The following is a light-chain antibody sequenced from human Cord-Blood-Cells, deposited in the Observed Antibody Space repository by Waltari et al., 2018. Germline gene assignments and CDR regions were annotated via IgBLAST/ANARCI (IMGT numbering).Light chain of an antibody. Sequence: IVLKQSPGTLSLSPAARATLSCRASQSVSSSYLAWYQQKPGQAPRLLIYGASSRATGIADRFSGSGSGTDFTLTISRLEAEDFAVYYCQQYGSSPMYSFGQGTKLEIK. CDR3: QQYGSSPMYS. V-gene: IGKV3-20*01. CDR2: GAS. J-gene: IGKJ2*03. CDR1: QSVSSSY.